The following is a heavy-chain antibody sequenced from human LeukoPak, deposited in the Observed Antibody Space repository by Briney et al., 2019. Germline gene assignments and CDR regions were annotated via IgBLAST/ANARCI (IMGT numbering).Heavy chain of an antibody. CDR1: GGSLSDHY. CDR3: AKDDAGYCTPSTCCGMRWFDS. J-gene: IGHJ5*01. V-gene: IGHV4-34*01. D-gene: IGHD2-8*01. Sequence: SETLSLTCAVFGGSLSDHYWSWMRQSPGKGLEWIGEIDHSGNTKYNPSLRSRATISLDTSRSHFFLNLSSVTAADTGIYYCAKDDAGYCTPSTCCGMRWFDSWGLGTLVTVSS. CDR2: IDHSGNT.